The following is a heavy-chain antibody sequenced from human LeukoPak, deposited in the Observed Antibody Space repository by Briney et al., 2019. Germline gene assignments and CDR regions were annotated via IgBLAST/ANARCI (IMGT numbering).Heavy chain of an antibody. CDR2: ISGSADNT. V-gene: IGHV3-23*01. Sequence: GGSLRLSCTASGFTLSSYAMSWARQAPGEGLEWVSTISGSADNTNYAEAVKGRFTISRDNSKNTMYLQMNSLRAEDTAVYYCAKQGFGCWGQGTLVTVSS. J-gene: IGHJ4*02. CDR3: AKQGFGC. CDR1: GFTLSSYA.